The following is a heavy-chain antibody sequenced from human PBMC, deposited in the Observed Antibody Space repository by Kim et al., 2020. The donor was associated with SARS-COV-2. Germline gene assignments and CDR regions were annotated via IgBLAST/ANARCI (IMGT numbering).Heavy chain of an antibody. J-gene: IGHJ4*02. Sequence: GGSLRLSCAASGFTVSSNYMSWVRQAPGKGLEWVSVIYSGGSTYYADSVKGRFTISRDNSKNTLYLQMNSLRAEDTAVYYCARGNDILTGSPSNFDYWGQGTLVTVSS. CDR2: IYSGGST. D-gene: IGHD3-9*01. V-gene: IGHV3-66*02. CDR1: GFTVSSNY. CDR3: ARGNDILTGSPSNFDY.